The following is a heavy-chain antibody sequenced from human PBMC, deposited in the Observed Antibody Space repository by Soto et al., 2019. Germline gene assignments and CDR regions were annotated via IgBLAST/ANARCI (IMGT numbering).Heavy chain of an antibody. CDR3: ARLSMVAGYYYYYGMDV. CDR2: IDPSDSYT. CDR1: GYSFTSYW. D-gene: IGHD6-19*01. Sequence: PGESLKISCKGSGYSFTSYWISWVCQMPGKGLEWMGRIDPSDSYTNYSPSFQGHVTISADKSISTAYLQWSSLKASDTAMYYCARLSMVAGYYYYYGMDVWGQGTTVSVSS. J-gene: IGHJ6*02. V-gene: IGHV5-10-1*01.